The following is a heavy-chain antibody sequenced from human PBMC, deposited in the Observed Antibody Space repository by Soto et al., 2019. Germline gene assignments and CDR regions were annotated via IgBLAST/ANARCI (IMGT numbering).Heavy chain of an antibody. CDR2: IDWDDDK. J-gene: IGHJ6*03. V-gene: IGHV2-70*11. Sequence: SGPTLVNPTQTLTLTCTFSGFSLSTSGMCVSWIRQPPGKALEWLARIDWDDDKYYSTSLKTRLTISKDTSKNQVVLTMTNMDPVDAVTYYCGRSRYYYYMDVWGKGTTVTVSS. CDR3: GRSRYYYYMDV. CDR1: GFSLSTSGMC.